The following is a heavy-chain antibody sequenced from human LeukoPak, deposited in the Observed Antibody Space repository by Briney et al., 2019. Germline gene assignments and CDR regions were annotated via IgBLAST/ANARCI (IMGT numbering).Heavy chain of an antibody. CDR1: GFTFSSYG. J-gene: IGHJ4*02. Sequence: PGGSLRLSCAASGFTFSSYGMHWVRQTPGKGLEWVAFVRYEGGSIYYVDSVKGRFIISRDNSKDTLYLQMNSLRIEDTAVYHCVKDHSSGLLGWGQGTLVTVSS. CDR2: VRYEGGSI. D-gene: IGHD6-25*01. CDR3: VKDHSSGLLG. V-gene: IGHV3-30*02.